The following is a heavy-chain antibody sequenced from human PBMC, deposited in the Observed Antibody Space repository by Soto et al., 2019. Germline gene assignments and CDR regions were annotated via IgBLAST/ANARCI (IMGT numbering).Heavy chain of an antibody. Sequence: SETLSLTCTVSGGSISTGDSYWSWIRQPPGKGLQWIGHIYYSGSSNYNPSLGSRVSMSMATSKSQFSLKINSLTAADTAVYFCDRVKVVVAANWFDTWGQGTLVTVSS. V-gene: IGHV4-30-4*01. CDR1: GGSISTGDSY. CDR2: IYYSGSS. CDR3: DRVKVVVAANWFDT. D-gene: IGHD2-21*01. J-gene: IGHJ5*02.